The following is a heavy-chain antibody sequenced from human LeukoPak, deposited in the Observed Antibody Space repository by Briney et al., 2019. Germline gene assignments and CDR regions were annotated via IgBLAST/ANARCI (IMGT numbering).Heavy chain of an antibody. Sequence: GGSLRLSCAASGFTFSGYAMHWVRQAPGKGLEYVSAISSNGGTTYYANSVKGRFTISRDNSKNTLYLQVGSLRAEDTAVYYCARGSGWTRYYFDYWGQGTLVTVSS. D-gene: IGHD6-19*01. J-gene: IGHJ4*02. CDR1: GFTFSGYA. CDR3: ARGSGWTRYYFDY. V-gene: IGHV3-64*01. CDR2: ISSNGGTT.